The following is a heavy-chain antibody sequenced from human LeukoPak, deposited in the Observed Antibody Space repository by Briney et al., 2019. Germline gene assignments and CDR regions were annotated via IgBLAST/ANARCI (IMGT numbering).Heavy chain of an antibody. J-gene: IGHJ4*02. Sequence: ASVKVSCKASGYTFTSYGISWVRQAPGQGLEWMGWISAYNGNTNYAQKLQGRVTMTTDTSTSTAYMELRSLRSDDTAVYYCARILPYYDSSGYYLPAGDYWGQGTLVTVSS. CDR1: GYTFTSYG. V-gene: IGHV1-18*01. D-gene: IGHD3-22*01. CDR2: ISAYNGNT. CDR3: ARILPYYDSSGYYLPAGDY.